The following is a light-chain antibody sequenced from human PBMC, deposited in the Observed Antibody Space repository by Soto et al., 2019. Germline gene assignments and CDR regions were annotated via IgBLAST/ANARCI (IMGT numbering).Light chain of an antibody. CDR2: KVS. J-gene: IGLJ1*01. V-gene: IGLV2-14*01. CDR3: TSPTPGSLYV. CDR1: SSDVGGYNY. Sequence: QSALTQPASVSGSPGQSITISCTGTSSDVGGYNYVSWYQQYPGRVPKLLIYKVSNRPSGISNRFSGSKSGNTASLTISGLQAEXXADYFCTSPTPGSLYVFGSGTKLTVL.